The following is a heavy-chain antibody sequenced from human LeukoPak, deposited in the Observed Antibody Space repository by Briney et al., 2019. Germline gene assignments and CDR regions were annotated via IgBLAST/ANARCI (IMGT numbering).Heavy chain of an antibody. CDR3: AREGGYSYGDAPLHFDY. CDR1: GGSISSGSYY. J-gene: IGHJ4*02. V-gene: IGHV4-61*02. Sequence: SETLSLTCTVSGGSISSGSYYWSWIRQPAGKGLEGIGRISTSGSTNYNPSLKSRVTISVDTSKNQFSLNLSSVTAADTAVYYCAREGGYSYGDAPLHFDYWGQGTLVTVSS. CDR2: ISTSGST. D-gene: IGHD5-18*01.